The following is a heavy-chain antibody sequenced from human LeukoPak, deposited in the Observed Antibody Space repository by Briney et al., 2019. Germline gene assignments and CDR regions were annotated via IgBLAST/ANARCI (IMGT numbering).Heavy chain of an antibody. D-gene: IGHD2-2*02. CDR1: GFTFSDAW. J-gene: IGHJ4*02. CDR3: TTQLLYEHNFDY. V-gene: IGHV3-15*01. CDR2: IKSNTDGGTT. Sequence: GGSLRLSCAASGFTFSDAWMSWVRQTPGKGLEWVGRIKSNTDGGTTDFAAPMKGRFTISRDDSENALYLQMNSLKTEDTAVYYCTTQLLYEHNFDYWGQGTLVTVSS.